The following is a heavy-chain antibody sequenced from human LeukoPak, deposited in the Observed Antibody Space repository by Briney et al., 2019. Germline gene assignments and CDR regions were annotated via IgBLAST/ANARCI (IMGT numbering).Heavy chain of an antibody. J-gene: IGHJ3*02. D-gene: IGHD2-15*01. CDR1: GLNCSSYW. Sequence: GGSLRLSCAASGLNCSSYWMTWVRQAPGKGLEWVANIKEDGSAKSYVVSVKGRFTISRDNAKNSLSLQMNSLRVEDTVVYYCARDYDYFSGHNLDAYDIWGQGTTVIVSS. CDR2: IKEDGSAK. V-gene: IGHV3-7*01. CDR3: ARDYDYFSGHNLDAYDI.